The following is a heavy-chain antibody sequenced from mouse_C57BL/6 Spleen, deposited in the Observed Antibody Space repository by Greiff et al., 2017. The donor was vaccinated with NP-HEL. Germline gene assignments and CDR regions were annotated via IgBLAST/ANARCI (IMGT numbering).Heavy chain of an antibody. CDR1: GYTFTGYW. CDR3: AKSGFSYAMDY. Sequence: QVQLQQSGAELMKPGASVKLSCKATGYTFTGYWIEWVKQRPGHGLEWIGEILPGSGSTKYYEKFKGKATFTADTSSNTTYMQLSSLTTEDSAIYYCAKSGFSYAMDYWGQGTSVTVSS. CDR2: ILPGSGST. V-gene: IGHV1-9*01. J-gene: IGHJ4*01. D-gene: IGHD3-1*01.